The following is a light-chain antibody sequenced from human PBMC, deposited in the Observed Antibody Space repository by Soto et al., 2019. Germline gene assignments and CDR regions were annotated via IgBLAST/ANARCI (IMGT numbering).Light chain of an antibody. CDR3: CSYAGSYTSWV. V-gene: IGLV2-11*01. Sequence: QSALTQPRSVSGSPGQSVTISCTGPSSDVGGYNYVSRYQQHPGKAPKLMIYDVSKRPSGVPDRFSGSKSGNTASLPISGLQAEDEADYYCCSYAGSYTSWVFGGGTKLTVL. CDR1: SSDVGGYNY. J-gene: IGLJ2*01. CDR2: DVS.